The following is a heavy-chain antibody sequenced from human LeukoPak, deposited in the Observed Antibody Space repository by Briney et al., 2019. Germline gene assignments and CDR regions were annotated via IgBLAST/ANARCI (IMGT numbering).Heavy chain of an antibody. CDR3: ATTYYYDSSGYYYFDY. Sequence: ASVKVSCKVSGYTLTELSMHWERQAPGKGLEWMGGFDPEDGETIYAQKFQGRVTMTEDTSTDTAYMELSSLRSEDTAVYYCATTYYYDSSGYYYFDYWGQGTLVTVSS. V-gene: IGHV1-24*01. CDR2: FDPEDGET. J-gene: IGHJ4*02. D-gene: IGHD3-22*01. CDR1: GYTLTELS.